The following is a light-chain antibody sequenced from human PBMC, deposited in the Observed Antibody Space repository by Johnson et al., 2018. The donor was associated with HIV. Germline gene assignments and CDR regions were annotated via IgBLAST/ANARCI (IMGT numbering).Light chain of an antibody. CDR3: GTWASSLSASYF. Sequence: QAVLTQPPSVSAAPGQKVTISCSGSSSNIGNNYVSWYQQLPGTAPKLLIYENNKRPSGIPDRFSGSKSGTSATLGITGLQTGDEADYYCGTWASSLSASYFFGTGTKVTVL. CDR1: SSNIGNNY. V-gene: IGLV1-51*02. CDR2: ENN. J-gene: IGLJ1*01.